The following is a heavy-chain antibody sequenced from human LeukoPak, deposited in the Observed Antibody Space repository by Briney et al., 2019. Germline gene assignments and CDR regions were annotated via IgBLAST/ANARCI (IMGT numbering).Heavy chain of an antibody. D-gene: IGHD3/OR15-3a*01. CDR1: GGSISSHY. V-gene: IGHV4-59*11. J-gene: IGHJ3*02. CDR3: ARVLNSSTGYYTNDAFDI. CDR2: IDYSGSA. Sequence: PSETLSLTCTVSGGSISSHYWSRIRQTPGKGLEWIGYIDYSGSANYNPSFKSRATISLDRSKNQFSLKLTSVTAADTAVFFCARVLNSSTGYYTNDAFDIWGQGTVVTVSS.